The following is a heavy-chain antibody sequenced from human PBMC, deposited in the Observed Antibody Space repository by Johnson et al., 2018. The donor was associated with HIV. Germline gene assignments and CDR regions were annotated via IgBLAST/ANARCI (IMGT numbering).Heavy chain of an antibody. V-gene: IGHV3-30*03. CDR3: ARANDLSAFDI. CDR2: ISYDGSTK. Sequence: QMQLVESGGGVVQPGRSLRLSCAASGFTFSSYGMHWVRQAPGKGLEWVAVISYDGSTKYYADSVKGRLTISRDNSKNTLYLQMNSLRAGDTAVYYCARANDLSAFDIWGQGTMVTVSS. D-gene: IGHD1-1*01. J-gene: IGHJ3*02. CDR1: GFTFSSYG.